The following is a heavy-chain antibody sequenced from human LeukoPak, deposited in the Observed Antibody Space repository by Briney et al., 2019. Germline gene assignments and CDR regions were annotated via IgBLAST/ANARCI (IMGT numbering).Heavy chain of an antibody. CDR2: INAGNGNT. D-gene: IGHD3-9*01. Sequence: ASVKVSCKASGYTFTTYSIFWVRQAPGQGLEWMGWINAGNGNTKYSQKLQGRVTITRDTSANTAYVELSSLRSEDTAVYYCARDPGQYYDILTGYYTPYYFDYWGQGTLVAVSS. J-gene: IGHJ4*02. V-gene: IGHV1-3*01. CDR3: ARDPGQYYDILTGYYTPYYFDY. CDR1: GYTFTTYS.